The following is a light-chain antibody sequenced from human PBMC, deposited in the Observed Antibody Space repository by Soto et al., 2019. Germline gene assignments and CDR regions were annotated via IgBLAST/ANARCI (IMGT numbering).Light chain of an antibody. CDR2: GAS. J-gene: IGKJ1*01. V-gene: IGKV3-15*01. CDR3: QQYNDWPPWP. CDR1: QSVGSN. Sequence: EIVMTQSPATLSVSPGERATLSCRASQSVGSNLAWYQQKPGQAPRLIIYGASTRATGIPVRFSGSESGTEYTLTITSLQSEDSAVYFCQQYNDWPPWPFGQGTKVEIK.